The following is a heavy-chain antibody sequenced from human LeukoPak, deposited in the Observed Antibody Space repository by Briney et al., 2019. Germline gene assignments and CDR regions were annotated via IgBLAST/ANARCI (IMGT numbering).Heavy chain of an antibody. V-gene: IGHV1-2*02. CDR3: ARNHRIAAAGNEYFQH. CDR1: GYTFTGYY. CDR2: INPNSGGT. D-gene: IGHD6-13*01. Sequence: ASVKVSCKASGYTFTGYYMHWVRQAPGQGLEWMGWINPNSGGTNYAQKLQGRVTMTTDTSTSTAYMELRSLRSDDTAVYYCARNHRIAAAGNEYFQHWGQGTLVTVSS. J-gene: IGHJ1*01.